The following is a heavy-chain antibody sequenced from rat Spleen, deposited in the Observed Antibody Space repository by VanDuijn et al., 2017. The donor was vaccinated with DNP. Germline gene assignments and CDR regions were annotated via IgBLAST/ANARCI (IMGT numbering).Heavy chain of an antibody. CDR3: ATGADPFAY. J-gene: IGHJ3*01. CDR1: GFTFSDYN. Sequence: EVQLVESGGGLVQPGRSLKLSCAASGFTFSDYNMAWVRQAPKKGLEWVATIFYDDTRTSYRDSVKGRFTISRDNAKSTLYLQLDSLRSEDTATYYCATGADPFAYWGQGILVTVSS. CDR2: IFYDDTRT. V-gene: IGHV5S10*01.